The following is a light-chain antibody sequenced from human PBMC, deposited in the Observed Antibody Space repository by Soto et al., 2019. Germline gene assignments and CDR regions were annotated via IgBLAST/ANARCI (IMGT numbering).Light chain of an antibody. V-gene: IGKV1-9*01. CDR3: QQLNSYPLFT. CDR2: AAS. J-gene: IGKJ3*01. Sequence: IQLTQSPSSLSASVGDRVTITCRASQGISSYLAWYQQNPGKAPKFLIYAASTLQSGVPSRFSGSGSGTDFTLTISSMQPEDIAAYYCQQLNSYPLFTFGPGTKVDIK. CDR1: QGISSY.